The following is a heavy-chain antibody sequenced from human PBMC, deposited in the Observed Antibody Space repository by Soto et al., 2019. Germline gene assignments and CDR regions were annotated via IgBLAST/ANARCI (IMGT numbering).Heavy chain of an antibody. V-gene: IGHV3-23*01. CDR3: AKDLTYYDFWSGPSTHFDY. J-gene: IGHJ4*02. CDR2: ISGSGGST. Sequence: PGGSLRLSCAASGFTFSSYAMSWVRQAPGKGLEWVSAISGSGGSTYYADSVKGRFTISRDNSKNTLYLQMNSLRAEDTAVYYCAKDLTYYDFWSGPSTHFDYWGRGTLVTVSS. D-gene: IGHD3-3*01. CDR1: GFTFSSYA.